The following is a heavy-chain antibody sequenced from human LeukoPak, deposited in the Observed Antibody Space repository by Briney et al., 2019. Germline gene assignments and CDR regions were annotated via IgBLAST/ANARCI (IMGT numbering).Heavy chain of an antibody. CDR3: AKAGRGAHDAFDI. V-gene: IGHV3-23*01. J-gene: IGHJ3*02. D-gene: IGHD5-12*01. CDR1: GFTFSSYA. Sequence: GRSLRLSCAASGFTFSSYAMSWVRQAPGKGLEWVSAISGSGGSTYYADSVKGRFTISRDNSKNTLYLQMISLRAEDTAVYYCAKAGRGAHDAFDIWGQGTMVTVSS. CDR2: ISGSGGST.